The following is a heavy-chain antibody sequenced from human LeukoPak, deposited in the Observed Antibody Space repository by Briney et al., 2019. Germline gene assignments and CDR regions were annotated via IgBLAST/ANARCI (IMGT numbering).Heavy chain of an antibody. Sequence: ASVKVSCKASGYTFTSYYMHWVRQAPGQGLEWMGIISPSGGSTSHAQKFQGRVTMTRDTSTSTVYMELSSLRSEDTAVYYCAQQLVKGSFDYWGQGTLVTVSS. CDR2: ISPSGGST. V-gene: IGHV1-46*03. J-gene: IGHJ4*02. CDR1: GYTFTSYY. D-gene: IGHD6-13*01. CDR3: AQQLVKGSFDY.